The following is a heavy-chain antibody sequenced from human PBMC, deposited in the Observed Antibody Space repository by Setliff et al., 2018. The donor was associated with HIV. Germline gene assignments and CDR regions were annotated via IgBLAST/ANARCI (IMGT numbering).Heavy chain of an antibody. V-gene: IGHV1-8*01. Sequence: ASVKVSCKASGHTFSNSDIHWVRRATGQGLEWMGWMNPNTGVAGYALKFQGRVTMTRDNSISTAYMELGSLTSEDTAVYWCASGKGVGGVIITGVLDVWGKGTTVTVSS. CDR1: GHTFSNSD. D-gene: IGHD3-10*01. J-gene: IGHJ6*04. CDR2: MNPNTGVA. CDR3: ASGKGVGGVIITGVLDV.